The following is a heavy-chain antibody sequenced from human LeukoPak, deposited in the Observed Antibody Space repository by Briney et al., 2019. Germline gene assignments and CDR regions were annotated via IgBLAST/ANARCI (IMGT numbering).Heavy chain of an antibody. V-gene: IGHV4-34*01. J-gene: IGHJ5*02. CDR2: INHSGST. CDR3: ARVLDSSGYYYGFDP. CDR1: GGSFSGYY. D-gene: IGHD3-22*01. Sequence: SETLSLTCAVYGGSFSGYYWSWIRQPPGKGLEWIGEINHSGSTNYNPSLKSRVTISVDTSKNQFSLKLSSVTAADTAVYYCARVLDSSGYYYGFDPWGQGALVTVSS.